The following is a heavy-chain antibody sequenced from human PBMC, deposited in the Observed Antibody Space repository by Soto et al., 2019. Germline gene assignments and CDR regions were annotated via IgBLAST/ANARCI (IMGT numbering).Heavy chain of an antibody. J-gene: IGHJ4*02. Sequence: EVQLVESGGGLVQPGGSLRLSCATSGFTVSTNYMSWVRQAPGKGLEWVSIIYSGGTTYYADSVRGRFTISRDSSKNTLFLQMNSLRAEDTAVYYCARGGYGPFDYWGQGTLVTVSS. D-gene: IGHD5-12*01. V-gene: IGHV3-66*01. CDR3: ARGGYGPFDY. CDR1: GFTVSTNY. CDR2: IYSGGTT.